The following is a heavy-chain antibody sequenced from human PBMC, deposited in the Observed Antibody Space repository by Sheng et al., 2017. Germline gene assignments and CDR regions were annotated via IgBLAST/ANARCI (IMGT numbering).Heavy chain of an antibody. CDR1: GFTFSNYA. CDR3: ANRYYGSGVIPLLTT. Sequence: EVQLVESGGGLVQPGGSLRLSCAASGFTFSNYAMSWVRQAPGKGLEWVSLISGSGGSTYYADSVKGRFTISRDNSKNTLYLQMNSLRAEDTAVYYCANRYYGSGVIPLLTTWGQGTLVTVSS. D-gene: IGHD3-10*01. J-gene: IGHJ4*02. CDR2: ISGSGGST. V-gene: IGHV3-23*04.